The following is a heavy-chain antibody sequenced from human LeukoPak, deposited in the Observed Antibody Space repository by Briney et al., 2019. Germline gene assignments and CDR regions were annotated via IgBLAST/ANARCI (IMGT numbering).Heavy chain of an antibody. J-gene: IGHJ4*02. V-gene: IGHV3-23*01. CDR2: ISGSGGST. Sequence: GGTLRLSCAASGFTFSSYGMSWVRQAPGKGLEWVSAISGSGGSTYYADSVKGRFTISRDNSKNTLYLQMNSLRAEDTAVYYCNYYGSGSYFRLFDYWGQGTLVTVSS. D-gene: IGHD3-10*01. CDR3: NYYGSGSYFRLFDY. CDR1: GFTFSSYG.